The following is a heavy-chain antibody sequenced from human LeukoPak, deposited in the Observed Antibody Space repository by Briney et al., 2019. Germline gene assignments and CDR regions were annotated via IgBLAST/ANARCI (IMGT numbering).Heavy chain of an antibody. CDR3: ARTNYDFWSGYYYYYYMDV. J-gene: IGHJ6*03. D-gene: IGHD3-3*01. V-gene: IGHV4-59*11. Sequence: SETLSLTCTVSGGSISSHYWSWIRQPPGKGLEWIGYIYYSGSNNYNPSLKSRVTISVDTSKNQFSLKLSSVTAADTAVYYCARTNYDFWSGYYYYYYMDVWGKGTTVTVSS. CDR2: IYYSGSN. CDR1: GGSISSHY.